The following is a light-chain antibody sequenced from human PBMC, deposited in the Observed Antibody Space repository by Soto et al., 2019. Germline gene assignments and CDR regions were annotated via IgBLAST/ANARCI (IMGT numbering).Light chain of an antibody. J-gene: IGLJ3*02. V-gene: IGLV2-11*01. CDR1: TSDVGSYNY. CDR3: CSYAGSYVWV. CDR2: DVR. Sequence: QSALTQPRSVSGSPGQSVSISCTGTTSDVGSYNYVSWYQQHPGKAPRLMIYDVRKRPSGVPDRFSGSKSGNTASLTISGLRAKDEADYYCCSYAGSYVWVFGGGTKVTVL.